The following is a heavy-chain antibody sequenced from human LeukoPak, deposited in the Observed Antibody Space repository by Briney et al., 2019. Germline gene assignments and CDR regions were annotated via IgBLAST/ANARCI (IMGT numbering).Heavy chain of an antibody. CDR3: ARGDKQLWYFDY. CDR1: GGSFSGYY. D-gene: IGHD5-18*01. V-gene: IGHV4-34*01. J-gene: IGHJ4*02. Sequence: SETLSLTCAVYGGSFSGYYWSWVRQPPGKGLEGIGEINHSGSTKYNPYLTSRVTISVDTSKNQFSLKLSSVTAADTAVYYCARGDKQLWYFDYWGQGTLVTVSS. CDR2: INHSGST.